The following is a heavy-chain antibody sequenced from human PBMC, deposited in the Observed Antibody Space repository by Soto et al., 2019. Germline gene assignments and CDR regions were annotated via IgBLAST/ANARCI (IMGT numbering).Heavy chain of an antibody. D-gene: IGHD6-19*01. CDR2: ISWCGGST. Sequence: EVQLLESGGGVVQPGGSLRLSCAASGFNFKKFAMGWVRQAPGEGLEWVSGISWCGGSTSYADSVKGRFTLARDDSKNTLSLHLNSLRFEDTARYFCAKSDGEQWLIPHLDNWGQGTLVTVS. CDR1: GFNFKKFA. J-gene: IGHJ4*02. V-gene: IGHV3-23*01. CDR3: AKSDGEQWLIPHLDN.